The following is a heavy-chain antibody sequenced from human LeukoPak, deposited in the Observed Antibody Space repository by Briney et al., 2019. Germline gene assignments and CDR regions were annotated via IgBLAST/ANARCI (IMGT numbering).Heavy chain of an antibody. CDR2: IYHSGST. J-gene: IGHJ4*02. CDR3: ASLRERSYYARGFDY. D-gene: IGHD4-11*01. CDR1: GGSISSYY. Sequence: SETLSLTCTVSGGSISSYYWSWIRQPPGKGLEWIGSIYHSGSTYYNPSLKSRVTISVDTSKNQFSLKLSSVTAADTAVYYCASLRERSYYARGFDYWGQGTLVTVSS. V-gene: IGHV4-59*05.